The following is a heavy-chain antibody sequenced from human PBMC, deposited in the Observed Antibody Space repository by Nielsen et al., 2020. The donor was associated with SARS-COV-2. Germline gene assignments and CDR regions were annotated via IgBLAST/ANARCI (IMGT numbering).Heavy chain of an antibody. CDR2: IKQDGSEK. J-gene: IGHJ4*02. Sequence: GGSLRLSCAASGSTSSSYWMNWARQAPGKGLEWVANIKQDGSEKYYGDSVKGRFTISRDNAKNSLYLQMNSLRVEDKAVYYCVRDGSIVIWSGYPVDWGQGTLVTVSS. D-gene: IGHD3-3*01. V-gene: IGHV3-7*01. CDR1: GSTSSSYW. CDR3: VRDGSIVIWSGYPVD.